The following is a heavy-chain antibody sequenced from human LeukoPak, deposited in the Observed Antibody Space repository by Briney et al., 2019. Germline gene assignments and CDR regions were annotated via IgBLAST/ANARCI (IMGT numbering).Heavy chain of an antibody. Sequence: GESLKISCKGSGYSFTTYWIGWVRQMPGKGLEWMGIIYPGDSDTRYSPSFQGQVTISADKSISTAYLQWSSLKAPDTAIYYCARLGWLPSNKVDAFDIWGQGTMVTVSS. J-gene: IGHJ3*02. V-gene: IGHV5-51*01. CDR2: IYPGDSDT. CDR1: GYSFTTYW. CDR3: ARLGWLPSNKVDAFDI. D-gene: IGHD5-24*01.